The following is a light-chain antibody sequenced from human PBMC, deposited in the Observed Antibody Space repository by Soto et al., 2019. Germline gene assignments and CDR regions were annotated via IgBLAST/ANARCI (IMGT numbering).Light chain of an antibody. CDR2: DVS. CDR3: SSYTSSSALV. Sequence: QSVLTQPASVSGSPGQSITISCTGTSSDVGGYNYVSWYQQHPGKAPKLMIYDVSNRPSGASNLFSCSKSGNTASLTISGLQADDEDDYYCSSYTSSSALVFGGGTKVTVL. V-gene: IGLV2-14*01. J-gene: IGLJ2*01. CDR1: SSDVGGYNY.